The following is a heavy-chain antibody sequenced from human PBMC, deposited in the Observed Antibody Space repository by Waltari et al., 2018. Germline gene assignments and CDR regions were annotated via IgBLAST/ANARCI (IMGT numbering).Heavy chain of an antibody. CDR3: AKGSRGWLDAFDI. J-gene: IGHJ3*02. CDR1: GFTFDDYA. Sequence: EVQLVESGGGLVQPGRSLRLSCAASGFTFDDYAMHWVRQAPGKGLEWVSGISWNSGSIGYADSVKGRFTISRDNAKNSLYLQMNSLRAEDTALYYCAKGSRGWLDAFDIWGQGTMVTVSS. V-gene: IGHV3-9*01. CDR2: ISWNSGSI. D-gene: IGHD6-19*01.